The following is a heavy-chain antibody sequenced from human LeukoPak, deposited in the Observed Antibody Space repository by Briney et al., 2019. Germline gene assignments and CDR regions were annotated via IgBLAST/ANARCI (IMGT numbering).Heavy chain of an antibody. D-gene: IGHD5-12*01. CDR1: GFTFSSYA. CDR2: ISGSGGST. Sequence: GGSLRLSCAASGFTFSSYAVSWVRQAPGKGLEWVSAISGSGGSTYYADSVKGRFTISRDNSKNTLYLQMNSLRAEDTAVYYCARGGYSGYEKYYYYYMDVWGKGTTVTVSS. V-gene: IGHV3-23*01. J-gene: IGHJ6*03. CDR3: ARGGYSGYEKYYYYYMDV.